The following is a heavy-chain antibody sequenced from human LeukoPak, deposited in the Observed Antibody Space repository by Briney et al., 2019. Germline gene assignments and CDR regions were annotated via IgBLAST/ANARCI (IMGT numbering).Heavy chain of an antibody. CDR2: IYSGGST. V-gene: IGHV3-66*01. D-gene: IGHD3-16*01. CDR1: GFTVSSNY. Sequence: GGSLRLSCAASGFTVSSNYMSWVRQAPGKGLEWVSVIYSGGSTYYADSVKGRFTISRDNSKNILYLQMNSLRAEDTAVYYCAKAVCGSSSCPSDAWGQGTLVTVSS. J-gene: IGHJ5*02. CDR3: AKAVCGSSSCPSDA.